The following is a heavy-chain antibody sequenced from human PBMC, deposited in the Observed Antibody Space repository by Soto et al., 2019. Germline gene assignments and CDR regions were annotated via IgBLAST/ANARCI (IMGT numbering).Heavy chain of an antibody. CDR2: MYYSGST. CDR3: ARGYRQSGYSSSWVFDY. Sequence: QVQLRESGPGLVKPSQTLSLTCTVSGGSINSGGYYWNWIRQHPGKGLERIGYMYYSGSTYYNPFLRSRVIRSADTSENHFSLKLSSVTAADTAVHFCARGYRQSGYSSSWVFDYWGQGTLVHVSS. CDR1: GGSINSGGYY. J-gene: IGHJ4*02. D-gene: IGHD6-13*01. V-gene: IGHV4-31*03.